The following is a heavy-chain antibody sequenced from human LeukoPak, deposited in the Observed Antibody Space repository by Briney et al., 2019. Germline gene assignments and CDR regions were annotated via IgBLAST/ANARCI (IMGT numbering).Heavy chain of an antibody. Sequence: PSETLSLTCTVSGGSISSYYWSWIRQPPGKGLEWIGYIYYSGSTNYNPSLKSRVTISVDTSKNQFSLKLSSVTAADTAVYYCASFGYCGGDCQPYDAFDIWGQGTMVTVSS. CDR2: IYYSGST. CDR1: GGSISSYY. V-gene: IGHV4-59*01. J-gene: IGHJ3*02. CDR3: ASFGYCGGDCQPYDAFDI. D-gene: IGHD2-21*02.